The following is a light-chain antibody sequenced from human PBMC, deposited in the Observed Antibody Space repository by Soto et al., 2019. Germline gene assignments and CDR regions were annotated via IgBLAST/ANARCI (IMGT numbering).Light chain of an antibody. J-gene: IGLJ2*01. CDR2: DVS. CDR1: SSDVGGYNY. CDR3: SSYTSSSIQGV. V-gene: IGLV2-14*01. Sequence: QSALTQPASVSGSPGQSITISCTGTSSDVGGYNYVSWYQQHPGKAPKLMIYDVSNRPSGVSNHFSGSKSGNTASLTISGLQAEDEADYYCSSYTSSSIQGVFGGGTKVTVL.